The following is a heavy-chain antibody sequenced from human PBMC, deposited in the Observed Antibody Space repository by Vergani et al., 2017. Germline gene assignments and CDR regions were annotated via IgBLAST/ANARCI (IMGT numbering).Heavy chain of an antibody. V-gene: IGHV3-33*08. Sequence: QVQLVESGGGVVQPGRSLRLSCAASGFTFSSYDMRWVRQAPGKGLEWVAVICDDGSNKYYADSVKGRFTISRDNSKNKLYLQMNSLRAEDTAVYYCAGKAYEYISSWGAFDIWGQGTMVTVSS. J-gene: IGHJ3*02. CDR1: GFTFSSYD. CDR2: ICDDGSNK. D-gene: IGHD6-6*01. CDR3: AGKAYEYISSWGAFDI.